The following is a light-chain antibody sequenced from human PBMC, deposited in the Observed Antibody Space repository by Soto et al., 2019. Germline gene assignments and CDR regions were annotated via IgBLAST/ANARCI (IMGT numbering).Light chain of an antibody. J-gene: IGKJ4*01. CDR2: GAS. CDR3: HQYNKWPRLT. CDR1: QSVSSN. Sequence: EIVMTQSPATLSASPGERATLSCRASQSVSSNLAWYQQKPGQAPRVLISGASTRATGVPARFSGSGSGTEFTLTISSLQSEDFAVYYCHQYNKWPRLTFGGGTKVEIK. V-gene: IGKV3-15*01.